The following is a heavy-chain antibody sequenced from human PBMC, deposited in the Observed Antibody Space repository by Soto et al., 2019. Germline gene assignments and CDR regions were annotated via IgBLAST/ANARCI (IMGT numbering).Heavy chain of an antibody. V-gene: IGHV4-59*01. CDR1: GGSISSYY. J-gene: IGHJ6*02. CDR3: ARARYQLLHPYYYGMDV. CDR2: IHYSGST. D-gene: IGHD2-2*01. Sequence: QVQLQESGPGLVKPSETLSLTCTVSGGSISSYYWSWIRQSPGKGLEWIGDIHYSGSTKSNPSLKSRVTISVDTSRNQVSLNLSSVTAADSAVYFCARARYQLLHPYYYGMDVWGQGTTVTVSS.